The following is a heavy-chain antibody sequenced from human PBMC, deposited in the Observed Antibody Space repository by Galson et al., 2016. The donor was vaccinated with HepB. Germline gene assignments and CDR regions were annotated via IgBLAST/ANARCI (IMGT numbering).Heavy chain of an antibody. CDR1: GFIFSTYA. D-gene: IGHD4/OR15-4a*01. J-gene: IGHJ6*02. V-gene: IGHV3-23*01. CDR3: AKGRADLTDYYYYGMDV. Sequence: SLRLSCAASGFIFSTYAMSWVRQAPGKGLEWVSAISGSGDNTYYADSVKGRFTISRDNSKNTLYLQMNSLRGEDTAVYYCAKGRADLTDYYYYGMDVWGHGTTVTVSS. CDR2: ISGSGDNT.